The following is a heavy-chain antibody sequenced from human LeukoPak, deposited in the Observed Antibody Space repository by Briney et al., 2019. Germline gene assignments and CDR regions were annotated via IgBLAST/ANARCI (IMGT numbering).Heavy chain of an antibody. CDR2: IDDGGDST. CDR1: RFTFSSSA. D-gene: IGHD1-14*01. Sequence: GGSLRLSSAASRFTFSSSAMSWVRQAPGKGLEWVSTIDDGGDSTNYADSVKGRFTISRDNSKNTVYLQMNSLRAEDTAIYYCARDMGNRVGGMDVWGKGTTVTVSS. J-gene: IGHJ6*03. CDR3: ARDMGNRVGGMDV. V-gene: IGHV3-23*01.